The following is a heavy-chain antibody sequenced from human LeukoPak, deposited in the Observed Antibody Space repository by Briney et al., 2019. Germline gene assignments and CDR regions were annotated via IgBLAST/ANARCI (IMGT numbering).Heavy chain of an antibody. V-gene: IGHV3-30*18. CDR1: GFTFSSYG. D-gene: IGHD3-22*01. CDR2: ISYDGSNK. J-gene: IGHJ4*02. Sequence: GGSLRLSCAASGFTFSSYGMHWVRQAPGKGLERVAVISYDGSNKYYADSVKGRFTISRDNSKNTLYLQMNSLRAEDTAVYYCAKTEPDSSGPDYWGQGTLVTVSS. CDR3: AKTEPDSSGPDY.